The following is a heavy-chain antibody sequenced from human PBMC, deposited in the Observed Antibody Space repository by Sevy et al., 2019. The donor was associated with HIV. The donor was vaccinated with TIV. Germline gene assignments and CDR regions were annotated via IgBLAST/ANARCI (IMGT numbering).Heavy chain of an antibody. CDR3: ARGSHGYDYVWGSYYFDY. CDR2: IYSVGST. Sequence: GGSLRLSCAASGFTVSSNYMSWVRQAPGKGLEWVSVIYSVGSTYYADSVKGRFTISRDNSKNTLYLKMNSLRAEDTAVYYCARGSHGYDYVWGSYYFDYWGQGTLVTVSS. V-gene: IGHV3-53*01. CDR1: GFTVSSNY. D-gene: IGHD3-16*01. J-gene: IGHJ4*02.